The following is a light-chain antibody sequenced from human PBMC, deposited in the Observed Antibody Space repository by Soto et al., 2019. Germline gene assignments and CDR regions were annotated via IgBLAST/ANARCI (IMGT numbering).Light chain of an antibody. CDR2: EVS. J-gene: IGLJ1*01. V-gene: IGLV2-18*02. Sequence: QSALTQPPSVSGSPGQLVAISCTGTSSDVGSYNRVSWYQQPPGTAPKVMIYEVSNRPSGVPDRFSGSKSGNTASLTISGLQAEDEADYYCSSYTSSSTYVFGTGTKVTVL. CDR3: SSYTSSSTYV. CDR1: SSDVGSYNR.